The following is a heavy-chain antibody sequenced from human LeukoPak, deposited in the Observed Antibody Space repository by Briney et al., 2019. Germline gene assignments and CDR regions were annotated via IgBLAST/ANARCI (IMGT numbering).Heavy chain of an antibody. CDR1: GYTFTSYG. Sequence: ASVKVSCKASGYTFTSYGISWVRQAPGQGLEWMGWISAYNGNTNYAQKLQGRVTMTTDTSTSTAYMELRSLRSDDTAVYYCARAPPRIAVARWPLDYWGQGTLVTVSS. V-gene: IGHV1-18*01. CDR3: ARAPPRIAVARWPLDY. D-gene: IGHD6-19*01. CDR2: ISAYNGNT. J-gene: IGHJ4*02.